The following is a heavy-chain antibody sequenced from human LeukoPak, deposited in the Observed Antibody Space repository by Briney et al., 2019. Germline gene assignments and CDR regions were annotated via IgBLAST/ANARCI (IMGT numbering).Heavy chain of an antibody. D-gene: IGHD5-12*01. CDR2: IYYSGST. CDR3: ARAYEDYMDV. CDR1: GGSISSYY. V-gene: IGHV4-59*08. J-gene: IGHJ6*03. Sequence: PSETLSLTCTVSGGSISSYYWSWIRQPPGKGLEWIGYIYYSGSTNYNPSLKSRVTISVDTSKNQFSLKLTSVTAADTAIYYCARAYEDYMDVWGKGTTVTVSS.